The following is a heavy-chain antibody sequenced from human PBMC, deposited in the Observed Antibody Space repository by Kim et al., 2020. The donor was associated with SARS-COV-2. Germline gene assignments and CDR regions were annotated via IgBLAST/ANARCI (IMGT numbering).Heavy chain of an antibody. CDR3: ARDVGSGSYPDDY. J-gene: IGHJ4*02. V-gene: IGHV3-66*01. Sequence: GGSLRLSCAASGFTVSSNYMSWVRQAPGKGLEWVSVIYSGGSTYYADSVKGRFTISRDNSKNTLYLQMNSLRAEDTAVYYCARDVGSGSYPDDYWGQGTLVTVSS. D-gene: IGHD3-10*01. CDR2: IYSGGST. CDR1: GFTVSSNY.